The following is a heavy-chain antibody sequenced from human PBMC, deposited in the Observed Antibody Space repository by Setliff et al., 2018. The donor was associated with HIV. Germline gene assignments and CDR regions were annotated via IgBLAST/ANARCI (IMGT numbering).Heavy chain of an antibody. J-gene: IGHJ4*02. CDR2: INTNTGNP. Sequence: ASVKVSCKASGYTFTSYAMNWVRQAPGQGLEWMGWINTNTGNPTYAQGFTGRFVFSLDTSVSTAYLQISSLKAEDTAVYHCARTPLISGWYKSGHYFDYWGQGTLVTVSS. CDR3: ARTPLISGWYKSGHYFDY. CDR1: GYTFTSYA. D-gene: IGHD6-19*01. V-gene: IGHV7-4-1*02.